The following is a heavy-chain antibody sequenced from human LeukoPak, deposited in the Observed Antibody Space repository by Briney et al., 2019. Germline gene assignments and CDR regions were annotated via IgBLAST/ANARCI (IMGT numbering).Heavy chain of an antibody. CDR2: IKQDGSEK. Sequence: GGSLRLSCAASGFTFSSFWMRWVRQAPGKGLELVANIKQDGSEKYYVDSVQGRFTISRDNAKNSLYLQMNSLRVEDTAVYYCARRIVGPTSGGDYWGQGTPVTVSS. V-gene: IGHV3-7*01. J-gene: IGHJ4*02. D-gene: IGHD1-26*01. CDR3: ARRIVGPTSGGDY. CDR1: GFTFSSFW.